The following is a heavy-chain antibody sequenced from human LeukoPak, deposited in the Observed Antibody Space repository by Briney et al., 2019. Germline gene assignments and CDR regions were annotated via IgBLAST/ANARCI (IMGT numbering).Heavy chain of an antibody. CDR1: GFSLSTSGVG. J-gene: IGHJ3*02. CDR2: IYWDDDK. Sequence: SGPTLVKPTQTLTLTCTFSGFSLSTSGVGVGWIRQPPGKALEWLSLIYWDDDKRYSPSLKSRLTITKDTSKNQVVLTMTNMDPVDTATYYCAHRTYYYDSSGYFNDAFDIWGQGTMVTVSS. D-gene: IGHD3-22*01. V-gene: IGHV2-5*02. CDR3: AHRTYYYDSSGYFNDAFDI.